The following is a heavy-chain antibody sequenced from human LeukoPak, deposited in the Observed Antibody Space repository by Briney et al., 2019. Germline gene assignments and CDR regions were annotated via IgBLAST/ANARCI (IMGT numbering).Heavy chain of an antibody. J-gene: IGHJ4*02. D-gene: IGHD6-19*01. V-gene: IGHV4-34*01. CDR1: GGSFSGYY. CDR3: ARGRSGWYRPNIYYFDY. CDR2: INHSGST. Sequence: SETLSLTCAVYGGSFSGYYWSWIRQPPGKGLEWIGEINHSGSTNYNPSLKSRVTISVDTSKNQFSLKLSSVTAADTAVYYCARGRSGWYRPNIYYFDYRGQGTLVTVSS.